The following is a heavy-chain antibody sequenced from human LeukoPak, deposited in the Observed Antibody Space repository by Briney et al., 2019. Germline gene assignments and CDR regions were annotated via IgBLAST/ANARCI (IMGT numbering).Heavy chain of an antibody. CDR3: ARDNVDSSSWYGGYYCYYMDV. CDR1: GGSISSHY. Sequence: SETLSLTCTVSGGSISSHYWSWIRQPPGKGLEWIGYIYYSGSTNYNPSLKSRVTISVDTSKNQFSLKLSSVTAADTAVYYCARDNVDSSSWYGGYYCYYMDVWGKGITVTVSS. V-gene: IGHV4-59*11. D-gene: IGHD6-13*01. CDR2: IYYSGST. J-gene: IGHJ6*03.